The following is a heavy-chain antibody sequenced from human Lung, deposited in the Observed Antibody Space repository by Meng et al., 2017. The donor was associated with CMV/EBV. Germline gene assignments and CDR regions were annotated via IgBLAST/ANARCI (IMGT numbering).Heavy chain of an antibody. D-gene: IGHD6-13*01. CDR3: ARAGQQLVSYYYYYYGMDV. CDR2: IYYSGST. J-gene: IGHJ6*02. V-gene: IGHV4-61*01. CDR1: GGSVSSGSYY. Sequence: SETLSLTCTVSGGSVSSGSYYWSWIRQPPGKGLEWIGYIYYSGSTNYNPSLKSRVTISVDTSKNQFSLKLSSVTAADTAVYYCARAGQQLVSYYYYYYGMDVWXQGTTVXVSS.